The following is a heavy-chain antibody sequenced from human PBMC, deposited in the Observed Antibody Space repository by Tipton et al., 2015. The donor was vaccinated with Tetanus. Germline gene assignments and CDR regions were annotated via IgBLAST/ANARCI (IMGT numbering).Heavy chain of an antibody. D-gene: IGHD3-3*01. CDR1: GGCVSSGSYY. CDR3: AAQIIPTDRGGWFDP. Sequence: TLSLTCTVSGGCVSSGSYYWTWIRQPPGQGLEWIGEIHPSGSANSNPSLKSRVTISVDTSKNQFSLKLSSVTATDTAVYYCAAQIIPTDRGGWFDPWGQGTLVTVSS. CDR2: IHPSGSA. V-gene: IGHV4-39*01. J-gene: IGHJ5*02.